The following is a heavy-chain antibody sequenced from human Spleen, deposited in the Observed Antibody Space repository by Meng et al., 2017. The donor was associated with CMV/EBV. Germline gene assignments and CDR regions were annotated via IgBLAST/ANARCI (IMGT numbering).Heavy chain of an antibody. CDR1: GGSFSGYY. CDR2: INHSGST. D-gene: IGHD2-21*01. CDR3: AREGRSHQVGVSVY. J-gene: IGHJ4*02. Sequence: QVHLQQWGAGLLQPLGSLSPAWAVYGGSFSGYYWCWIRQPPGKGLEWIGEINHSGSTNYNPSLKSRVTISVDTSKNQFSLKLRFVTAADTAVYYCAREGRSHQVGVSVYWGQGNLVTVSS. V-gene: IGHV4-34*01.